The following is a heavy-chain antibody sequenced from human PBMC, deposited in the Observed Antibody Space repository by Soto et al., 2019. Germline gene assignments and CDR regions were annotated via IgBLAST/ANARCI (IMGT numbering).Heavy chain of an antibody. CDR3: AKDPSRYSSSWYYFDY. Sequence: GGSLRLSCAASGFTFSDYYMSWIRQAPGKGLEWVSYISSSSSSSYTNYADSVKGRFTISRDNSKNTLYLQMNSLRAEDTAVYYCAKDPSRYSSSWYYFDYWGQGTLVTVSS. V-gene: IGHV3-11*05. D-gene: IGHD6-13*01. J-gene: IGHJ4*02. CDR1: GFTFSDYY. CDR2: ISSSSSSSYT.